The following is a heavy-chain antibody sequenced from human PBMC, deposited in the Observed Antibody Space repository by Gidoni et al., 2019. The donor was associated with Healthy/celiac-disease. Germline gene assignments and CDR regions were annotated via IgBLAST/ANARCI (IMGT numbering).Heavy chain of an antibody. CDR1: GYPFTGYS. Sequence: QVQLVQSGAEVKKPGASVTVSRKASGYPFTGYSMHWVRQAPGQGLEWMGWINPNSGGTNYAQKFQGRVTMTRDTSISTAYMELSRLRSDDTAVYYCARAADYYDSSGYLDAFDIWGQGTMVTVSS. D-gene: IGHD3-22*01. J-gene: IGHJ3*02. CDR3: ARAADYYDSSGYLDAFDI. CDR2: INPNSGGT. V-gene: IGHV1-2*02.